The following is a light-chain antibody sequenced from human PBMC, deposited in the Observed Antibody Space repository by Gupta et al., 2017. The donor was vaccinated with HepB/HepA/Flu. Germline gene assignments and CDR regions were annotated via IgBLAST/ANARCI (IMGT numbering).Light chain of an antibody. CDR1: RSDVGSYNV. Sequence: QSALTKPASVSGSPGQSITISCTGTRSDVGSYNVVSWYQHNPGPAPNLMLCDVKKRRAAVSHRFFSSDSGNTTTTTITTIQAVDEAAYDCWSYDYTGPNHLVFGTGTKLTVL. CDR3: WSYDYTGPNHLV. V-gene: IGLV2-23*02. CDR2: DVK. J-gene: IGLJ1*01.